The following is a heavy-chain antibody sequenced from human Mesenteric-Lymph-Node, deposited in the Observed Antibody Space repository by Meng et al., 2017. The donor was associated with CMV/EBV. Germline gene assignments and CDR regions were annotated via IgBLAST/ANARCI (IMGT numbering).Heavy chain of an antibody. Sequence: GESLKISCAASGFTFSDFSMNWVRQAPGKGLEWVSHISASDSGEVPYYADSVRGRLTISRDTAKSSVFLQMNSLRADDTAVYYCARRGGSSESYAVDYWGQGVLVTVSS. J-gene: IGHJ4*02. V-gene: IGHV3-21*05. D-gene: IGHD6-19*01. CDR2: ISASDSGEVP. CDR1: GFTFSDFS. CDR3: ARRGGSSESYAVDY.